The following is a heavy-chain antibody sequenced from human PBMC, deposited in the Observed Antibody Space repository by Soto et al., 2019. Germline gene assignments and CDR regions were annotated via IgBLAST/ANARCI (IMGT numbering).Heavy chain of an antibody. D-gene: IGHD5-18*01. Sequence: SETLSLTCTVSGDSISGYYWSWIRQPPGKGLEWIGEINHSGSTNYNPSLKSRVTISVDTSKNQFSLKLSSVTAADTAVYYCARWIQLWSLGYYFDYWGQGTLVTVSS. CDR1: GDSISGYY. CDR2: INHSGST. J-gene: IGHJ4*02. V-gene: IGHV4-34*01. CDR3: ARWIQLWSLGYYFDY.